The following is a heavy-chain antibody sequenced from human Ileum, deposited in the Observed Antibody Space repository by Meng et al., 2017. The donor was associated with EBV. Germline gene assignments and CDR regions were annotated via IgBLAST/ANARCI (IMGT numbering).Heavy chain of an antibody. CDR2: TYRRSRWYY. CDR3: ATSRIAKFDR. CDR1: GDSVSSDKTA. V-gene: IGHV6-1*01. J-gene: IGHJ5*02. Sequence: LQEAGPGLVQPSQSLSLSCVSSGDSVSSDKTAWNWIRQSPSRGLEWLGRTYRRSRWYYDYALSVKSRINISPDTSKNQVSLQLNSVTDEDTGIYYCATSRIAKFDRWGQGTLVTVSS.